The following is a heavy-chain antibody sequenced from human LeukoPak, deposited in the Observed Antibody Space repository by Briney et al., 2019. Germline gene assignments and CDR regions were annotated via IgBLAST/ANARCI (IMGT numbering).Heavy chain of an antibody. V-gene: IGHV4-59*08. D-gene: IGHD3-22*01. CDR1: GGSISSYY. J-gene: IGHJ3*02. CDR2: IYYSGST. CDR3: ARTYYYDSSGSTDAFDI. Sequence: PSETLSLTCTVSGGSISSYYWSWIRQPPGKGLEWIGYIYYSGSTNYNPSLKSRVTISVDTSKNQFSLKLSSVTAADTAVYYCARTYYYDSSGSTDAFDIWGQGTMVTVSS.